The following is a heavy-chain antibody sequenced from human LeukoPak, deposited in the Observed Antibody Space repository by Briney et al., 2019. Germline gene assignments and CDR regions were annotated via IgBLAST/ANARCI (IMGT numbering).Heavy chain of an antibody. CDR1: GFTVSSNY. D-gene: IGHD6-13*01. Sequence: GGSLRLSCAASGFTVSSNYMSWVRQAPGKGLEWVSVIYSGGSTYYADSVKGRFTISRDNSKNTLYLQMNSLRAEDTAVYYCARRTGQQLVLSLFDYWGQGTLVTVSS. CDR2: IYSGGST. V-gene: IGHV3-53*01. CDR3: ARRTGQQLVLSLFDY. J-gene: IGHJ4*02.